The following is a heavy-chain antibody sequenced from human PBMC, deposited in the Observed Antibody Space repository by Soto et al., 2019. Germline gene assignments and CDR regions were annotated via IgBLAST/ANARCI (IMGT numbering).Heavy chain of an antibody. J-gene: IGHJ4*02. CDR3: ARDPHYYDSSGYYDYFDY. CDR2: ISSSGSTI. V-gene: IGHV3-48*03. D-gene: IGHD3-22*01. CDR1: GFTFSSYE. Sequence: GGSLRLSCAASGFTFSSYEMNWVRQAPGKGLEWGSYISSSGSTIYYADSVKGRFTISRDNAKNSLYLKMNSLRAEDTAVYYCARDPHYYDSSGYYDYFDYWGQGTLVTVSS.